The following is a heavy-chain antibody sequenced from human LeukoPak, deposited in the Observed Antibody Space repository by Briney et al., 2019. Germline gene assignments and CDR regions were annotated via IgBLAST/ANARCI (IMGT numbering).Heavy chain of an antibody. CDR3: ASLPLRITIFGVVDY. D-gene: IGHD3-3*01. J-gene: IGHJ4*02. CDR1: GFTFSSYA. V-gene: IGHV3-23*01. Sequence: PGGSLRLSCAASGFTFSSYAMSWVRQAPGKGLEWVSTISGSGVSTYYANSVKGRFTISRDNAKNSLYLQMNSLRAEDTAVYYCASLPLRITIFGVVDYWGQGTLVTVSS. CDR2: ISGSGVST.